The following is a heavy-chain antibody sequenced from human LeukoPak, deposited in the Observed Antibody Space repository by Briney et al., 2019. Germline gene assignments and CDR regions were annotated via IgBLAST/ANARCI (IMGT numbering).Heavy chain of an antibody. V-gene: IGHV3-33*08. J-gene: IGHJ6*02. D-gene: IGHD2-8*01. CDR2: IWFDGKNE. Sequence: PGKSLRLSCAASGFTFSTYAMDWVRQAPGKGLEWVADIWFDGKNEHFADSVKGRFTISRDNSKNTMYLQINSLRAEDTAVYYCARDRHCANGVCHSPPGMDVWGQGTTVTVSS. CDR1: GFTFSTYA. CDR3: ARDRHCANGVCHSPPGMDV.